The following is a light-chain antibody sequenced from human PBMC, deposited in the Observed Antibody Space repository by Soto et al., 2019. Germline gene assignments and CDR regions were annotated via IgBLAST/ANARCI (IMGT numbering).Light chain of an antibody. CDR1: QTVNSEF. Sequence: EIVLTQSPGTLSFSXGETATLSCRASQTVNSEFLAWFQQRPGQXPRILXFATSRRAHDSPDRFSGSGSGTDFTRAIRRLEPEDFAVYYGHQFGYSPRTFGQGTKVDIK. CDR3: HQFGYSPRT. CDR2: ATS. J-gene: IGKJ1*01. V-gene: IGKV3-20*01.